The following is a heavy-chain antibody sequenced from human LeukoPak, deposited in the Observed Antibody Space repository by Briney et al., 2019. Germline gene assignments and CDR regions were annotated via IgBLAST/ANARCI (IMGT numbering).Heavy chain of an antibody. CDR1: GFSLSTSGVG. Sequence: SGPTLVNPTQTLTLTCTFSGFSLSTSGVGVGWIRQPPGKALEWLAMIYWNDDKRYSPSLKSRLTITKDTSKNQVVLTMANMDPVDTATYYCAHRTYYDFWSGSWGQGTLVTVSS. V-gene: IGHV2-5*01. D-gene: IGHD3-3*01. CDR2: IYWNDDK. J-gene: IGHJ4*02. CDR3: AHRTYYDFWSGS.